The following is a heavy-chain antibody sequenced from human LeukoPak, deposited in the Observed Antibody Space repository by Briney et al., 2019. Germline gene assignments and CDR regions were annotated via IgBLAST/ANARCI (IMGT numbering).Heavy chain of an antibody. V-gene: IGHV3-66*01. CDR3: ARDQGLLVVAGRFGY. CDR1: GFAVTANY. D-gene: IGHD6-19*01. J-gene: IGHJ4*02. CDR2: HYSGSTT. Sequence: GGSLRLSCAASGFAVTANYMNWVRQAPGKGLEWVSVHYSGSTTYYADSVRGRFTISRDNAKNSLYLQMNRLRAEDTAVYYCARDQGLLVVAGRFGYWGQGTLVTVSS.